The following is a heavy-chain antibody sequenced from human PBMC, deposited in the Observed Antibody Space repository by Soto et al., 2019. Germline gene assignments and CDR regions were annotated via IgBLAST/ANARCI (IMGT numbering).Heavy chain of an antibody. CDR3: ARGATSSSWYYMDV. D-gene: IGHD6-13*01. CDR2: ISSSSSTI. V-gene: IGHV3-48*01. CDR1: GFTFSSYS. J-gene: IGHJ6*03. Sequence: EVQLVESGGGLVQPGGSLRLSCAASGFTFSSYSMNWVRQAPGKGLEWVSYISSSSSTIYYAASVKGRFTISRDNAKNSLYLQMNSLRAEDTAVYYCARGATSSSWYYMDVWGKGTTVTVSS.